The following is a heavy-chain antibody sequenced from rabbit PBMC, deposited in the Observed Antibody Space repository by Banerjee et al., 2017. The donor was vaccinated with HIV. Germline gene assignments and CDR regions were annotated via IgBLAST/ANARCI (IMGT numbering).Heavy chain of an antibody. CDR2: IYDGSGTST. V-gene: IGHV1S45*01. CDR1: GFSFSSSYY. Sequence: QEQLVESGGGLVQPEGSLTLTCTASGFSFSSSYYMCWVRQAPGKGLEWIACIYDGSGTSTKYASWAKGRFTISKASSTTVTLQMTSLTAADTATYFCARNYVNAFDPWGQGTLVTVS. CDR3: ARNYVNAFDP. D-gene: IGHD1-1*01. J-gene: IGHJ2*01.